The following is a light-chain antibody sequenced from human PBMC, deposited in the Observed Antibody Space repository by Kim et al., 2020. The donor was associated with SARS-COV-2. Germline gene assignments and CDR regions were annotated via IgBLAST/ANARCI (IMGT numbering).Light chain of an antibody. Sequence: KTVTISSTRSSGSIASSYVQRYQQRPGNSPTTVFYEDNQRPSGVPDRFSGSNDSATSSASLTISGLKAEDEADYYCQTYDSSNPVFGGGTQLTVL. CDR1: SGSIASSY. J-gene: IGLJ3*02. V-gene: IGLV6-57*01. CDR3: QTYDSSNPV. CDR2: EDN.